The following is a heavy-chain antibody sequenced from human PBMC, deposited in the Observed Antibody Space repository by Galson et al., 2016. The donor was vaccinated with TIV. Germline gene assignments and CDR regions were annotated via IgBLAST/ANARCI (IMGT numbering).Heavy chain of an antibody. D-gene: IGHD2-21*02. Sequence: SLRLSCAASGLTFSDYAMNWVRQAPGKGLEWLSYIGSSSGTIYYAKSVKGRLTISRDNAKKSLYLEMSSLRADDTALYYCARVSRPNGDNVCDSWGQGTLVIVSS. J-gene: IGHJ4*02. CDR1: GLTFSDYA. CDR3: ARVSRPNGDNVCDS. V-gene: IGHV3-48*04. CDR2: IGSSSGTI.